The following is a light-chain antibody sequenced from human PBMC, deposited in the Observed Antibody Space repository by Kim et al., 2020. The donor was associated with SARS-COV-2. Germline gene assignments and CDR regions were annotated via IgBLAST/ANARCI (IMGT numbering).Light chain of an antibody. CDR2: GDN. V-gene: IGLV1-40*01. CDR1: SSNIGAGYD. CDR3: QSFDNRYLGGSYV. Sequence: QSVLTQPPSVSGAPGQRVTISCTGSSSNIGAGYDVQWYQQIPGTAPKFLISGDNNRPSGVPDRFSGSKSGTSASLAITGLQAEDEADYYCQSFDNRYLGGSYVFVNGTKVTDL. J-gene: IGLJ1*01.